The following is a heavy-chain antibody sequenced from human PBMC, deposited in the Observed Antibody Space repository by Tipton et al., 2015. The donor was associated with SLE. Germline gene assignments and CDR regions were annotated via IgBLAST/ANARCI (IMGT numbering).Heavy chain of an antibody. D-gene: IGHD2-8*01. Sequence: TLSLTCTVSGYSISSGYYWGWIRQPPGKGLEWIGSIYHSGSTYYNPSLKSRVTISVDTSKNQFSLKLSSVTAADTAVYYCARVVYYFDYWGQGTLVTVSS. J-gene: IGHJ4*02. CDR2: IYHSGST. CDR1: GYSISSGYY. V-gene: IGHV4-38-2*02. CDR3: ARVVYYFDY.